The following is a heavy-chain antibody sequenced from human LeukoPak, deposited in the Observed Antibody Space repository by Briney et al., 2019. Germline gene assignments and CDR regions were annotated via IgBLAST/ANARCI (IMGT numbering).Heavy chain of an antibody. V-gene: IGHV4-59*01. CDR3: ARDLTRPFWVAGPQRGAFDI. CDR1: GGSISSYY. Sequence: SETLSLTCTVSGGSISSYYWSWIRQPPGKGLEWIGYIYYSGSTNYNPSLKSRVTISVDTSKNQFSLKLSSVTAADTAVYYCARDLTRPFWVAGPQRGAFDIWGQGTMVTVSS. J-gene: IGHJ3*02. D-gene: IGHD6-19*01. CDR2: IYYSGST.